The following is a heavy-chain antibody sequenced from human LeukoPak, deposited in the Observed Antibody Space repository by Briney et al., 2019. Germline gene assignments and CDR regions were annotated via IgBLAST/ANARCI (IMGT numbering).Heavy chain of an antibody. CDR3: ARHRPDYGDYVAYFDY. V-gene: IGHV4-39*01. J-gene: IGHJ4*02. CDR1: GGSISSSSYY. Sequence: SETLSLTCTVSGGSISSSSYYWGWIRQPPGRGLEWIGSFYYSGSTYSNLSLKSRLTISVDTSKNQFPLKLSSVTAADTAVYYCARHRPDYGDYVAYFDYWGQGALVTVSS. CDR2: FYYSGST. D-gene: IGHD4-17*01.